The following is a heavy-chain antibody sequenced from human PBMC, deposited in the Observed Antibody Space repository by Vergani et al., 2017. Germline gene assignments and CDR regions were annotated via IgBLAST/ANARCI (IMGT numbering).Heavy chain of an antibody. V-gene: IGHV3-48*01. J-gene: IGHJ3*01. Sequence: QLVESGGGWVQPGGSLRLSCVVSGFDFSSCIMNWVRQAPGEGLEWVSFVSTGTKSQSYAESVKGRFTISRDSAKHSLYLQMDSLRAEDKAVYYCAREYSSTSGRAFDFWGQGTKVTVSS. CDR1: GFDFSSCI. CDR2: VSTGTKSQ. CDR3: AREYSSTSGRAFDF. D-gene: IGHD2-2*01.